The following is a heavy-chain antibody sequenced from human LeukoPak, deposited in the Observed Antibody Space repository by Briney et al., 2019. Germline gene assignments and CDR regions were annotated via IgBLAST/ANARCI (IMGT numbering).Heavy chain of an antibody. CDR2: IYPSGSA. D-gene: IGHD4-17*01. J-gene: IGHJ4*02. CDR3: AREYGDLDY. CDR1: GGSISGYY. V-gene: IGHV4-4*07. Sequence: SDALSLTCTVSGGSISGYYWSWLRQPAGRGLEWIGRIYPSGSANYNPSLKSRVTMSVDTSKNQFSLKLNSVTAADSAVYYCAREYGDLDYWGQGTQVSVSS.